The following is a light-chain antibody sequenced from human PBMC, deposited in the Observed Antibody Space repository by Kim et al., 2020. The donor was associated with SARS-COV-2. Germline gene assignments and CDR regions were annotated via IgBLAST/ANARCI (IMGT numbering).Light chain of an antibody. Sequence: QAGLTQPPSVSKGLRQTATLTCTGNSNDIGNQGAAWLQQHQGHPPKLLSYANNNRPSGISERFSASRSGNTASLTITGLQPEDEADYYCSTWDSSLSAWVLGGGTQLTVL. V-gene: IGLV10-54*01. CDR3: STWDSSLSAWV. J-gene: IGLJ3*02. CDR1: SNDIGNQG. CDR2: ANN.